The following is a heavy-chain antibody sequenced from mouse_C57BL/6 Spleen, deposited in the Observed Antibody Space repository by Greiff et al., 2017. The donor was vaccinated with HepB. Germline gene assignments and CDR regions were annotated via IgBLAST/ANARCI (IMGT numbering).Heavy chain of an antibody. V-gene: IGHV1-15*01. J-gene: IGHJ3*01. CDR1: GYTFTDYE. CDR3: TRALWGYYPAY. CDR2: IDPETGGT. Sequence: QVQLQQSGAELVRPGASVTLSCKASGYTFTDYEMHWVKQTPVHGLEWIGAIDPETGGTAYNQKFKGKAILTADKSSSTAYMELRSLTSEDSAVYYCTRALWGYYPAYWGQGTLVTVSA. D-gene: IGHD2-3*01.